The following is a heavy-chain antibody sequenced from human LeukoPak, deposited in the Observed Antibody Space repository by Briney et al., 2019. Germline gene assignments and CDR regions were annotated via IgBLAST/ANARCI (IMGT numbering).Heavy chain of an antibody. J-gene: IGHJ4*02. D-gene: IGHD5-12*01. Sequence: GGSLRLSCAASGFTFNNYAMSWVRQAPGKGLEWISAISGSGGSTYYADSVKGRFTISRDNSKNMLYLQMNSLRAEDTAIYYCAKAEARGYSGFVDYWGQGTLVTVSS. CDR3: AKAEARGYSGFVDY. CDR1: GFTFNNYA. V-gene: IGHV3-23*01. CDR2: ISGSGGST.